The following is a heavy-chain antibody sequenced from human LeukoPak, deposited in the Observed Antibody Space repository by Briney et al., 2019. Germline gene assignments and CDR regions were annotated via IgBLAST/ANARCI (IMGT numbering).Heavy chain of an antibody. Sequence: SSETLSLTCTVSGYSISSGYYWGWIRQPPGKGLEWIGSIYHSGSTYYNPSLKSRVTISVDTSKNQFSLKLSSVTAADTAVYYCAREFVLELPVPAGWFDPWGQGTLVTVSS. J-gene: IGHJ5*02. CDR3: AREFVLELPVPAGWFDP. D-gene: IGHD1-7*01. CDR1: GYSISSGYY. CDR2: IYHSGST. V-gene: IGHV4-38-2*02.